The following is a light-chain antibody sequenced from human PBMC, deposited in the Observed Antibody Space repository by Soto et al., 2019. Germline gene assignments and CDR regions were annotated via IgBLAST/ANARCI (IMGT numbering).Light chain of an antibody. Sequence: EIVLTQSPATLSLSPGERATLSCRASQSVGSSLAWYQQKPGQAPRLLIYDASNRATGIPARFSGSGSGTDFTLTISSLGSEDFAVYYCLQRGDWPPLTFGQGTKVEIK. CDR3: LQRGDWPPLT. CDR1: QSVGSS. J-gene: IGKJ1*01. V-gene: IGKV3-11*01. CDR2: DAS.